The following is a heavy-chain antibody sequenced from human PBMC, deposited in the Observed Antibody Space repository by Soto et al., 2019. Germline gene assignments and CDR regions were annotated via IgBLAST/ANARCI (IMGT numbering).Heavy chain of an antibody. CDR2: IYYSGST. V-gene: IGHV4-59*01. CDR1: GDSINSYY. J-gene: IGHJ5*02. D-gene: IGHD2-15*01. CDR3: ARVVSVVVAASDEWWFDP. Sequence: QVQLQESGPGLVKPSETLSLTCTVSGDSINSYYWSWIRQPPGKGLEWIGYIYYSGSTNYNPSLKSRVTISVDTSKNQFSLKLSSVTSADTAIYYCARVVSVVVAASDEWWFDPWGQGTLVTVSS.